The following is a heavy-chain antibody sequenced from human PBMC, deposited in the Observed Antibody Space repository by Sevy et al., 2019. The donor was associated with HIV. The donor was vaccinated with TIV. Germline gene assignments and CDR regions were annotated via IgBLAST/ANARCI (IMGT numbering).Heavy chain of an antibody. CDR2: IRYDGTDK. D-gene: IGHD6-13*01. V-gene: IGHV3-30*02. J-gene: IGHJ4*02. CDR1: RFTFSYYG. Sequence: GGSLRLSCTASRFTFSYYGMHWVRQAPGKGLERVAFIRYDGTDKYYADSVKGRFTISRDNSKNTLFLQMNSLRAEDTAVYYCTKNTAAAGTGGFDYWGQGTLVTVSS. CDR3: TKNTAAAGTGGFDY.